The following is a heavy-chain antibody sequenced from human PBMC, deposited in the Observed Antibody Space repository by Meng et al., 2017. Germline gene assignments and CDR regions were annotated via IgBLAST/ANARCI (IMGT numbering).Heavy chain of an antibody. CDR1: GGSFSGYY. Sequence: QVHLQQWGAGLLTPPETLSLTCAVYGGSFSGYYWGWIRQPPGKGLEWMGEINRSGSTNYNPSLKSRVTISVDTSKNQFSLKLNSVTAADTAVYYCAREIAVAAHYYWYFDLWGRGTLVTVSS. D-gene: IGHD6-19*01. CDR2: INRSGST. J-gene: IGHJ2*01. CDR3: AREIAVAAHYYWYFDL. V-gene: IGHV4-34*01.